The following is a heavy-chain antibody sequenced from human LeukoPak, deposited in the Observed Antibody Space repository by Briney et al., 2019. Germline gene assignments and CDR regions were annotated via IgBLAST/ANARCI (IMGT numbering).Heavy chain of an antibody. CDR1: GFTFSSYA. CDR2: ISSNGGST. Sequence: PGGSLRLSCAASGFTFSSYAMHWVRQAPGKGLEYVSAISSNGGSTYYANSVKGRFTISRDNSKNTLYLQMGSLRAEDMAVYYCARARASGLTKSYYYYMDVWGKGTTVTISS. V-gene: IGHV3-64*01. CDR3: ARARASGLTKSYYYYMDV. D-gene: IGHD3/OR15-3a*01. J-gene: IGHJ6*03.